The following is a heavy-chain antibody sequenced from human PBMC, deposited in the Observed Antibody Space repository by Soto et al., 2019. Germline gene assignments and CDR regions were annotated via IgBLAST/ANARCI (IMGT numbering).Heavy chain of an antibody. J-gene: IGHJ4*02. V-gene: IGHV1-2*02. CDR2: INPNSGGT. D-gene: IGHD5-12*01. CDR3: ARGLDGYNYFDY. Sequence: PSVKVSCKASGYTFTGYYMHWVRQAPGQGLEWMGWINPNSGGTNYAQKFQGRVTMTRDTSISTAYMELSRLRSDDTAVYYCARGLDGYNYFDYWGQGTLVTVSS. CDR1: GYTFTGYY.